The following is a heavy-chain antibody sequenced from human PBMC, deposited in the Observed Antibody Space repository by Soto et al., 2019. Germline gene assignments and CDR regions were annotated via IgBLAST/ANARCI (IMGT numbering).Heavy chain of an antibody. D-gene: IGHD3-16*02. J-gene: IGHJ4*02. CDR2: ITGGGGST. V-gene: IGHV3-23*01. CDR3: ALRGNYRSFDY. CDR1: GFMFSSYA. Sequence: GGSLRLSCAASGFMFSSYAMSWVRQAPGKGLEWVSSITGGGGSTNYADSVKGRFTISRDNSKDTLFLQMSSLRAEDTAVYYCALRGNYRSFDYWGQGTLVTVSS.